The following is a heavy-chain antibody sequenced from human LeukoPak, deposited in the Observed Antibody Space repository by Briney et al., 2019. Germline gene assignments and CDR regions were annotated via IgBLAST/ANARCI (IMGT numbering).Heavy chain of an antibody. D-gene: IGHD5-18*01. V-gene: IGHV3-23*01. J-gene: IGHJ4*02. CDR3: AKGDTGMIRRYYFDY. CDR1: GFTFSSYV. CDR2: ISGSGGGT. Sequence: GGSLRLSCAASGFTFSSYVMSWVRQAPGKGLEWVSVISGSGGGTYYADSVKGRFTISRENYKNTLYLKMHSLRAEDTAVYYCAKGDTGMIRRYYFDYWGQGTLVTVSS.